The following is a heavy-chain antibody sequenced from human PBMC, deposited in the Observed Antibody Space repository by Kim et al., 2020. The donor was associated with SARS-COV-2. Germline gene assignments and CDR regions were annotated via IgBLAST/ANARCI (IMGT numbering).Heavy chain of an antibody. V-gene: IGHV3-74*01. Sequence: GDAVKGRFTISRDNAKNTLYLQMNSLRAEDTAVYYCARRQFTSGWYYFDYWGQGTLVTVSS. D-gene: IGHD6-19*01. J-gene: IGHJ4*02. CDR3: ARRQFTSGWYYFDY.